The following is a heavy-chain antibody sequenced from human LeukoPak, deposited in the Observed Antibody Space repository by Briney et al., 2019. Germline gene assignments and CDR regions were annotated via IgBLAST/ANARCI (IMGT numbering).Heavy chain of an antibody. Sequence: PGGSLRLSCAASGFTFSSYWMSWVRQAPGKGLEWVANIKEDGSEKYYVDSVKGRFTISRDNAKNSLHLQMNSLRAEVTAVYYCARGSGSFDYWGQGTLVTVSS. CDR1: GFTFSSYW. V-gene: IGHV3-7*01. CDR3: ARGSGSFDY. CDR2: IKEDGSEK. J-gene: IGHJ4*02. D-gene: IGHD3-10*01.